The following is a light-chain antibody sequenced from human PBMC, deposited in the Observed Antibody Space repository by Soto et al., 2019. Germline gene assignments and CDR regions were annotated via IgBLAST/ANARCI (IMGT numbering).Light chain of an antibody. J-gene: IGLJ2*01. CDR3: QSYDSSLNSPLV. Sequence: QSVLTQPPSVSGAAGQRVTISCTGSTSNIGAGYDVHWYQQLPGTAPKLLIYDKDNRPSGVPDRFSASKSGTSASLAITGLQAEDEAYYYGQSYDSSLNSPLVFGGGTQLTVL. V-gene: IGLV1-40*01. CDR2: DKD. CDR1: TSNIGAGYD.